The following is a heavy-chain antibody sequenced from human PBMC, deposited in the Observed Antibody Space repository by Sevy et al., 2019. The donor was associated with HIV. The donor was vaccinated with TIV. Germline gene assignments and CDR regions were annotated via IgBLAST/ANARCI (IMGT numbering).Heavy chain of an antibody. D-gene: IGHD6-13*01. J-gene: IGHJ4*01. V-gene: IGHV3-30-3*01. Sequence: GGSLRLSCAASGFAFSSHAMHWVRQAPGKGLEWVGVISYEGTGPFYAASVEGRFTISRDNSKNMLSLQINSLRPEDTAVYYCARDGGYSIKWYPLYWGQGTLVTVSS. CDR1: GFAFSSHA. CDR3: ARDGGYSIKWYPLY. CDR2: ISYEGTGP.